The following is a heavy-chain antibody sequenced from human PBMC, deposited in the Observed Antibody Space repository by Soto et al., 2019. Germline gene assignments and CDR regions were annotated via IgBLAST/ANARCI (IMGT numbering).Heavy chain of an antibody. V-gene: IGHV1-2*02. D-gene: IGHD3-22*01. J-gene: IGHJ5*02. CDR1: GYTFTGYY. CDR2: INPNSGGT. CDR3: ARDPYYYDSSGYYYPNWFDP. Sequence: ASVKVSCKASGYTFTGYYMHWVRQAPGQGLEWMGWINPNSGGTNYAQKFQGRVTMTRDTSISTAYMELSRLRSDDTAVYYCARDPYYYDSSGYYYPNWFDPCGQGTLVTVSS.